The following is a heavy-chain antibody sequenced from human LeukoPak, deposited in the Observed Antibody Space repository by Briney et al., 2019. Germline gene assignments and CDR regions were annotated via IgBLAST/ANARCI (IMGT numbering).Heavy chain of an antibody. CDR3: AIQPPARYCSGGSCYRLVDY. CDR2: IYYSGST. J-gene: IGHJ4*02. V-gene: IGHV4-39*01. Sequence: SETLSLTCTVSGGSISSSSYYWGWIRQPPGKGLEWIGSIYYSGSTYYNPSFKSRVTIYVDTSKNQFSLKLSSVTAADTAVYYCAIQPPARYCSGGSCYRLVDYWGQGTLVTVSS. D-gene: IGHD2-15*01. CDR1: GGSISSSSYY.